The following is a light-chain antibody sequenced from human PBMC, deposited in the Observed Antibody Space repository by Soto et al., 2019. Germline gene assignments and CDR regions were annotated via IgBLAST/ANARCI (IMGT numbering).Light chain of an antibody. V-gene: IGKV3-11*01. CDR2: DAS. J-gene: IGKJ4*01. CDR3: LQRRNWPKT. Sequence: EIVLTQSPATLSLSPGERATLSCRASQSVSTSLAWYQQKPGQAPSLLIYDASNRATGIPARFSGSGSGTDFTLTISSLEPEDFAVYYCLQRRNWPKTFGGGTKVEIK. CDR1: QSVSTS.